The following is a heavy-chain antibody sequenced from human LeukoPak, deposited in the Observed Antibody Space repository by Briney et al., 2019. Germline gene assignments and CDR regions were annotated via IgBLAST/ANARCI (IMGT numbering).Heavy chain of an antibody. J-gene: IGHJ4*02. CDR1: GFTFSSYA. D-gene: IGHD6-13*01. Sequence: PGGSLRLSCAASGFTFSSYAMSWVRQAPGKGLEWVSAISGSGGSTYYADSVKGRFTISRDNSKNTLYLQMNSLRAEDTAVYYCAKDMTGSSWFSLDYWGQGTLVTVSS. CDR2: ISGSGGST. CDR3: AKDMTGSSWFSLDY. V-gene: IGHV3-23*01.